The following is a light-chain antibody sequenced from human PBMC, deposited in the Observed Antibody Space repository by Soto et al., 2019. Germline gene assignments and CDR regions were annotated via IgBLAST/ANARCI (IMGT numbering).Light chain of an antibody. CDR2: VDN. CDR3: QSYDSSLGAYV. Sequence: QSALTQPPSVSGAPGQRVTISCAGSSSNIGAGSVVHWFQQLPGTAPKLLIYVDNNRPSGVPDRFSGSKSATSASLAITGLQAEDEADYYCQSYDSSLGAYVFGTGTKVTVL. CDR1: SSNIGAGSV. J-gene: IGLJ1*01. V-gene: IGLV1-40*01.